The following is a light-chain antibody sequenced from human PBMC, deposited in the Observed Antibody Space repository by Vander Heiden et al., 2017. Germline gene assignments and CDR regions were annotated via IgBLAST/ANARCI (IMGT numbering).Light chain of an antibody. Sequence: QSALTQPASVSGSPGQSITISCTGTSSDVGGYNYVSWYQQHPGKAPILMIYNVNNRPSGVSNLFSGSKSGNTASLTISGLQAEDEADYYCSSYTSSSTYVFGTGTKVTVL. J-gene: IGLJ1*01. V-gene: IGLV2-14*03. CDR3: SSYTSSSTYV. CDR2: NVN. CDR1: SSDVGGYNY.